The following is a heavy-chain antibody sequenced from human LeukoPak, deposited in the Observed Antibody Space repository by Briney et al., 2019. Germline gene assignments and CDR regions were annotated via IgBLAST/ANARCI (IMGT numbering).Heavy chain of an antibody. CDR3: ARGGSSSDY. Sequence: GASVKVSCKASGGTFSSYAISWVRQAPGQGLEWMGRIIPILGIANYARKFQGRVTITADKSTSTAYMELSSLRSEDTAVYYCARGGSSSDYWGQGTLVTVSS. J-gene: IGHJ4*02. V-gene: IGHV1-69*04. D-gene: IGHD2-15*01. CDR1: GGTFSSYA. CDR2: IIPILGIA.